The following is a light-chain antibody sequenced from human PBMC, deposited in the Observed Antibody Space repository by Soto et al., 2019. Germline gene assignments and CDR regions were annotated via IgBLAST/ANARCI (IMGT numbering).Light chain of an antibody. CDR3: CSYAGSYTFGV. V-gene: IGLV2-11*01. CDR1: SSDVGGYNY. CDR2: DVS. Sequence: QSALTQPRSVSGSPGQSVTISCTGTSSDVGGYNYVSWYQQHPGKAPKLMIYDVSKRPSGVPDRFSGSKSGNTASLTISGLQDEDEADYYCCSYAGSYTFGVFGGGTKLTVL. J-gene: IGLJ2*01.